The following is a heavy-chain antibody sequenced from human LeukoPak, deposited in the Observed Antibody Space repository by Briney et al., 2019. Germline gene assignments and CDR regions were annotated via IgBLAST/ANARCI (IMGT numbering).Heavy chain of an antibody. J-gene: IGHJ4*02. Sequence: SETLSLTCTVSGGSISNFFWSWIRQPAGKGLEWIGRICSDGSTNSNSSLRSRVTMSLDTSKNQISLTLTSVTAADTAVYSCARAPSGCGGTCAFDSWGQGTLVTVSS. V-gene: IGHV4-4*07. CDR1: GGSISNFF. CDR3: ARAPSGCGGTCAFDS. CDR2: ICSDGST. D-gene: IGHD2-15*01.